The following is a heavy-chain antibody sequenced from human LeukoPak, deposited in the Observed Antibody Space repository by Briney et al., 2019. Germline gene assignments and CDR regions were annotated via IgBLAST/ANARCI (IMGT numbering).Heavy chain of an antibody. CDR2: ISGSGGTT. V-gene: IGHV3-23*01. D-gene: IGHD2-21*01. CDR3: ARDKEPGIWDT. CDR1: GFTFSSYA. J-gene: IGHJ5*02. Sequence: GGSLRLSCSASGFTFSSYAMSWVRQAPGKGLEWVSAISGSGGTTYYADSVTGRFTISRDNSKNTLYLQMNSLRVEDSAIYYCARDKEPGIWDTWGQGTLVTVSS.